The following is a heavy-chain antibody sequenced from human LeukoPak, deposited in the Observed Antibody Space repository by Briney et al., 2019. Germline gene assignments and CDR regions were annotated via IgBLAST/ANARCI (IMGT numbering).Heavy chain of an antibody. J-gene: IGHJ4*02. CDR2: IFSNDEK. CDR3: ARSSKVSTGWYDFDY. CDR1: GFSLTNPRMG. V-gene: IGHV2-26*01. D-gene: IGHD6-19*01. Sequence: SGPTLVNPTETLTLTCTVSGFSLTNPRMGVSWIRQPPGKALEWLAHIFSNDEKSYSTSLKSRLTISKDTSKSQVVLTMTNIDPVDTATYYCARSSKVSTGWYDFDYWGQGTLVTVSS.